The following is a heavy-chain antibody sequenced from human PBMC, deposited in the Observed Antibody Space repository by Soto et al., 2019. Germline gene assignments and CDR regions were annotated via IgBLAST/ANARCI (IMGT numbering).Heavy chain of an antibody. CDR1: GFTFSSFA. D-gene: IGHD1-26*01. CDR2: ISYDGSNT. J-gene: IGHJ4*02. CDR3: AKDLTLGIVGAWGHYFEY. V-gene: IGHV3-30-3*01. Sequence: QVQLVESGGGVLQPGRSPRLSCAASGFTFSSFAMHGVRQAPGKGLEWVAFISYDGSNTYYADSVKGRVTISRDNSKKTVYLEINSLRAEDTAVYHCAKDLTLGIVGAWGHYFEYWGQGTLVTVSS.